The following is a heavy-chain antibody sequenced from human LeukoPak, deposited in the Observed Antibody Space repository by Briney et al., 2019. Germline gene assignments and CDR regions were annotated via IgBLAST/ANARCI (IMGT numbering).Heavy chain of an antibody. D-gene: IGHD1-14*01. CDR3: ARVHRYYYYYMDV. Sequence: SETLSLTCTVSGGSISSSSYYWGWIRQPPGKGLEWIGSIYYSGSTYYNPSLKSRVTISVDTSKNQFSLKLSSVTAADTAVYYCARVHRYYYYYMDVWGKGTTVTVSS. CDR2: IYYSGST. V-gene: IGHV4-39*07. CDR1: GGSISSSSYY. J-gene: IGHJ6*03.